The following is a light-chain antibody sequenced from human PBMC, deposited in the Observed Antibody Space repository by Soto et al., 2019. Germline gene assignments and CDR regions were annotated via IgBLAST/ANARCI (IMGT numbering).Light chain of an antibody. J-gene: IGKJ1*01. Sequence: QMTQSPSSLSASVGDRITITCRASRDIGSDLSWYQQKPGKDPNLLIYAASSLQSGVPSRFSGSVSGTDFNLTISSLQPEDFATYECQQRYSTPRTFGQGTKVEIK. CDR2: AAS. CDR1: RDIGSD. CDR3: QQRYSTPRT. V-gene: IGKV1-39*01.